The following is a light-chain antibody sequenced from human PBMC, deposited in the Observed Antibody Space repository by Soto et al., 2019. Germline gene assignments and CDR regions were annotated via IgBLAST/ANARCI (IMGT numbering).Light chain of an antibody. CDR1: ENVYNY. CDR2: DAS. V-gene: IGKV3-11*01. Sequence: EIVLTQSPATLSLSPGERATLSCRASENVYNYLAWYQQIPGQPPRLLIYDASNRAAGVPGRFSGTGSGTDFTLAASSLEPEDFAVYFCLQRSDWLRTVGQGTKVDIK. J-gene: IGKJ1*01. CDR3: LQRSDWLRT.